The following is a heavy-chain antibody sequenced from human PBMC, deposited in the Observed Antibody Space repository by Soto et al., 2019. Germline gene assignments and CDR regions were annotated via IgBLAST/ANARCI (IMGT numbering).Heavy chain of an antibody. V-gene: IGHV3-48*02. Sequence: GGSLRLSCAASGFTFSSYSMNWVRQAPGKGLEWVSYISSSSSTIYYADSVKGRFTISRDNAKNSLYLQMNSLRDEDTAVYYCARVGDNDYGDYYYYGMDVWGQGTTVTVSS. CDR3: ARVGDNDYGDYYYYGMDV. CDR2: ISSSSSTI. D-gene: IGHD4-17*01. J-gene: IGHJ6*02. CDR1: GFTFSSYS.